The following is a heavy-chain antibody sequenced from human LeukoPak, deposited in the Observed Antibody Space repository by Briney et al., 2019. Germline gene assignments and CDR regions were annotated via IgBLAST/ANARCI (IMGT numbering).Heavy chain of an antibody. CDR3: ARDDYGVRDNGGL. Sequence: SETLSLTCTVSGGSISSGGYYWSWIRQHPGKGLEWIGYIYYSGSTYYNPSLKGRVTISVDTSKNQFSLKLSSVTAADTAVYYCARDDYGVRDNGGLWGQGTLVTVSS. J-gene: IGHJ4*02. CDR1: GGSISSGGYY. V-gene: IGHV4-31*03. CDR2: IYYSGST. D-gene: IGHD4-17*01.